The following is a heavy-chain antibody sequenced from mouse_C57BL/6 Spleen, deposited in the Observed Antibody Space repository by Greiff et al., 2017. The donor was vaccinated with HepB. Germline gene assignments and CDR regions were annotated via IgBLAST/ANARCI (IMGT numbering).Heavy chain of an antibody. CDR3: ARLYGNYGYFDV. D-gene: IGHD2-1*01. CDR1: GFTFSSYG. V-gene: IGHV5-6*01. J-gene: IGHJ1*03. Sequence: EVQVVESGGDLVKPGGSLKLSCAASGFTFSSYGMSWVRQTPDKRLEWVATISSGGSYTYYPDSVKGRFTISRDNAKNTLYLQMSSLKSEDTAMYYCARLYGNYGYFDVWGTGTTVTVSS. CDR2: ISSGGSYT.